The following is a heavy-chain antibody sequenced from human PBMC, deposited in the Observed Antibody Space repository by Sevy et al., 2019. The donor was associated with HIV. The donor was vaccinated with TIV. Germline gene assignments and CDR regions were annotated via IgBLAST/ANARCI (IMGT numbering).Heavy chain of an antibody. J-gene: IGHJ6*02. CDR3: ARDCSNTSCLWGLDV. V-gene: IGHV3-7*03. Sequence: GGSLRLSCAASGFTFSTYWMSWVRQAPGKGLEWVANIKKDGSEKYYVDSVKGRFTISRDNAKSSLYLQMKSLRAEDTAVYYCARDCSNTSCLWGLDVWGQGTTVTVSS. D-gene: IGHD2-2*01. CDR2: IKKDGSEK. CDR1: GFTFSTYW.